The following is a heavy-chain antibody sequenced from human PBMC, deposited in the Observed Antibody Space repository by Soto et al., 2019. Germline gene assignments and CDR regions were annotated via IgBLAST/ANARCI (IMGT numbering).Heavy chain of an antibody. V-gene: IGHV3-23*01. CDR3: AKRGGDSGWGDFDS. CDR1: VFPFSRCA. Sequence: EVHLLESGGGLVQPGGSLRLSCAASVFPFSRCAMNWVRQAPGKGLEWVSTISHSDHSTYYADSVKGRFTVSRDNSENTLYLQMNSLRAEDTAIYYCAKRGGDSGWGDFDSWGQGTLVTVSS. J-gene: IGHJ4*02. CDR2: ISHSDHST. D-gene: IGHD6-19*01.